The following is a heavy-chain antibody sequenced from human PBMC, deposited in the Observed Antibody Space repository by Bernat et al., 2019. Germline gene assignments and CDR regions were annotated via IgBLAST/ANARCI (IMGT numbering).Heavy chain of an antibody. CDR1: GGSFSGYY. Sequence: QVQLQQWGAGLLKPSETLSLTCAVYGGSFSGYYWSWIRQPPGKGLEWIGEINHSGSTNYNPSLKSRVTISVDTSKNQFSLKLSSVTAADTAVYYCARVGGHCSSTSCYYYYYYMDVWGKGTTVTVSS. CDR3: ARVGGHCSSTSCYYYYYYMDV. D-gene: IGHD2-2*01. J-gene: IGHJ6*03. V-gene: IGHV4-34*01. CDR2: INHSGST.